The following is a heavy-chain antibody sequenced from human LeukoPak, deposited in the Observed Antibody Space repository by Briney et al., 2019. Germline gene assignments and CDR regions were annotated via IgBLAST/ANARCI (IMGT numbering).Heavy chain of an antibody. D-gene: IGHD3-3*01. V-gene: IGHV4-39*07. J-gene: IGHJ5*02. CDR2: IYYSGST. CDR3: ARVYSRDFWSGYYLGNWFDP. Sequence: SETLSLTCTVSGGSISSSSYYWGWIRQPPGKGLEWIGSIYYSGSTYYNPSLKSRVTISVDTSKNQFSLKLSSVTAADTAVYYCARVYSRDFWSGYYLGNWFDPWGQGTLVTVSS. CDR1: GGSISSSSYY.